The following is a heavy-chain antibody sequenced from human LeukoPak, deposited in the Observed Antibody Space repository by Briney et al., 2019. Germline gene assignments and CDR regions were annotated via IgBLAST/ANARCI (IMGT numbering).Heavy chain of an antibody. Sequence: GGSLRLSCAASGFTFDITWLHWVRQPPGKGPVWVARITSDGSSTTYAESVKGRFTISRDNAKNTLYLQMNSLRAEDTAVYYCARDWYHAIDYWGQGTMVTVSS. D-gene: IGHD2-2*01. CDR2: ITSDGSST. CDR3: ARDWYHAIDY. J-gene: IGHJ4*02. CDR1: GFTFDITW. V-gene: IGHV3-74*03.